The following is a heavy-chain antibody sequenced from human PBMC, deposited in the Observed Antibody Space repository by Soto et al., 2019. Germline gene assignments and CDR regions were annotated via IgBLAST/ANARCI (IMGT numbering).Heavy chain of an antibody. D-gene: IGHD6-6*01. CDR1: GFNFRDYY. CDR2: ISSSGSTI. Sequence: GGSLRHPCAASGFNFRDYYRSWIRQAPGKGLEWVSYISSSGSTIYYADSVKGRFTISRDNAKNSLYLQMNSLRAEDTAVYYCARRGSSYAGRVYWGQGTLVTVSS. J-gene: IGHJ4*02. V-gene: IGHV3-11*01. CDR3: ARRGSSYAGRVY.